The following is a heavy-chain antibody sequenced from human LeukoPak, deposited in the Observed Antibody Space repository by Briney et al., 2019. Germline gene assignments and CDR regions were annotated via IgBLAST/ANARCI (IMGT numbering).Heavy chain of an antibody. CDR2: ISSSSSTI. Sequence: GGSLRLSCAASGFTFSSYSMNWVRQAPGKGLEWVSYISSSSSTIYYADSVKGRFTISRDNAKNSLYLQMNSLRAEDTAVYYCARTGPNYDFWSGYYTDWGQGTLVTVSS. J-gene: IGHJ4*02. CDR1: GFTFSSYS. CDR3: ARTGPNYDFWSGYYTD. D-gene: IGHD3-3*01. V-gene: IGHV3-48*01.